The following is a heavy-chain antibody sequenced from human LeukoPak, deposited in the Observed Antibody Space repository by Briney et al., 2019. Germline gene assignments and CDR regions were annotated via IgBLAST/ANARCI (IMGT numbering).Heavy chain of an antibody. CDR2: IYYSGST. J-gene: IGHJ6*02. CDR3: ARVSIVATIAYFGMDV. Sequence: PSETLSLTCTVSGDSVRSGRYSWSWIRQPPGKGLEWIGYIYYSGSTNYNPSLKSRVTMSVDTSKNQFSLNLSSVTAADKAVYYCARVSIVATIAYFGMDVWGQGTTVTVSS. D-gene: IGHD5-12*01. V-gene: IGHV4-61*01. CDR1: GDSVRSGRYS.